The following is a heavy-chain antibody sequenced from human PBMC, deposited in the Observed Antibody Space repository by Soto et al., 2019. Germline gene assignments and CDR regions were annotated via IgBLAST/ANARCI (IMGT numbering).Heavy chain of an antibody. CDR2: IGAGAAVT. D-gene: IGHD2-15*01. V-gene: IGHV3-23*01. CDR1: GFSFSTYP. J-gene: IGHJ4*01. CDR3: AKYLSSSRGGSCSPDFDF. Sequence: EVPLLGSGGGWVQPAGSLTLSCAASGFSFSTYPLTWVRHAPGKGLELVSFIGAGAAVTYYPDSVKGRFTFSREKHNDTLFMQMTSLRADVTAVYYCAKYLSSSRGGSCSPDFDFGGQGTLVTFSS.